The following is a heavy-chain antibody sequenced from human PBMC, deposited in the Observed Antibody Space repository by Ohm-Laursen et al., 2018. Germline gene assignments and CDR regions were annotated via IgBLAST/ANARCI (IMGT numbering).Heavy chain of an antibody. V-gene: IGHV1-46*01. CDR1: GFTFTKST. J-gene: IGHJ4*02. Sequence: ASVKVSCKASGFTFTKSTMHWVRQAPGQGLEWMGIINTGGGSTSHAQKFQGRLSMTRDTSTSTVYMELSSLRSEDTAMYYCARGQPIDFWGQGTLVTVSS. CDR2: INTGGGST. CDR3: ARGQPIDF.